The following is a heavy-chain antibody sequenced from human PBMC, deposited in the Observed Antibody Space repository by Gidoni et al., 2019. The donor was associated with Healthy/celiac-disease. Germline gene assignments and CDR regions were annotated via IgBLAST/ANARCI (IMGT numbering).Heavy chain of an antibody. CDR2: IIPIFGTS. CDR1: GGTFSSYA. D-gene: IGHD3-22*01. CDR3: ARGIYDSSGDLGY. J-gene: IGHJ4*02. Sequence: QVQLVQSGAEVKKPGSSVKVSCNASGGTFSSYAISCVRQAPGQGLEWVGGIIPIFGTSNYAQKFQGRVTITADESTSTAYMELSSLRSEDTAVYYCARGIYDSSGDLGYWGQGTLVTVSS. V-gene: IGHV1-69*12.